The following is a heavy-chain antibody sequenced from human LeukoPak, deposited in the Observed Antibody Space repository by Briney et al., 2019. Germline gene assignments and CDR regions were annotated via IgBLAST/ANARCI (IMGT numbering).Heavy chain of an antibody. D-gene: IGHD5-18*01. V-gene: IGHV1-46*01. CDR2: INPSGGST. CDR3: ARVSPVRYSYGYGDY. J-gene: IGHJ4*02. CDR1: GYTFTSYY. Sequence: ASVKVSCKASGYTFTSYYMHWVRQAPGQGLEWMGIINPSGGSTSYAQKLQGRVTMTTDTSTSTAYMELRSLRSDDTAVYYCARVSPVRYSYGYGDYWGQGTLVTVSS.